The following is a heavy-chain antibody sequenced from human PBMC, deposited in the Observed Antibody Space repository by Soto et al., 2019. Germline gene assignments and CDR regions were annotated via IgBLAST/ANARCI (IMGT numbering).Heavy chain of an antibody. CDR2: INAGNGNT. Sequence: ASVKVSCKASGYTFTSYAMHWVRQAPGQRLEWMGWINAGNGNTKYSQKFQGRVTITRDTSASTAYMELSSLRSEDTAVYYCARSIVVVTSFDPWGQGTLVTVSP. J-gene: IGHJ5*02. CDR1: GYTFTSYA. CDR3: ARSIVVVTSFDP. D-gene: IGHD3-22*01. V-gene: IGHV1-3*01.